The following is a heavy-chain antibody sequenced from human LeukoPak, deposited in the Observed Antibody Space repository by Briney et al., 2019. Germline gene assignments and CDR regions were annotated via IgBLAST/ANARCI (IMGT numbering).Heavy chain of an antibody. D-gene: IGHD6-19*01. V-gene: IGHV4-59*02. CDR2: IHYPAST. J-gene: IGHJ2*01. Sequence: PSEALSLTCTVSGDSVSAFYWSWLRQSPGTGLEWIGFIHYPASTAYNPSLKSRVTISLETSRNQLSLMLTSLTPADTAMYYCARGSSDVYWYLDVWGRGTLVTVSS. CDR1: GDSVSAFY. CDR3: ARGSSDVYWYLDV.